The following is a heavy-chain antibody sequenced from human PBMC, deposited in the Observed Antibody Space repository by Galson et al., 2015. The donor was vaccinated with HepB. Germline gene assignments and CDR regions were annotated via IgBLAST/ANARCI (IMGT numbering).Heavy chain of an antibody. CDR2: IIPVFGTA. J-gene: IGHJ3*02. CDR3: ARTQQHLVLSDAFDI. CDR1: GGTFRSYG. D-gene: IGHD6-13*01. V-gene: IGHV1-69*13. Sequence: SVKVSCKASGGTFRSYGINWVRQAPGQGLAWMGGIIPVFGTANYAQKFQDRVTITADESTTSVHMEMTSLTSEDTAIYYCARTQQHLVLSDAFDIWGQGTMVTVSS.